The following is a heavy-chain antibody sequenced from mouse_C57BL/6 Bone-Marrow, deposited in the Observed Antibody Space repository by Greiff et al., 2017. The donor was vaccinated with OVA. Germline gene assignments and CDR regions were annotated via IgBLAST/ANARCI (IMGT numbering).Heavy chain of an antibody. Sequence: EVKVEESGGGLVQPGESLKLSCESNEYEFPSHDMSWVRKTPEKRLELVAAINSDGGSTYYPDTMERRFIISRDNTKKTLYLQMSSLRSEDTALYYCARHGLGRGDWYFDVWGTGTTVTVSS. V-gene: IGHV5-2*03. D-gene: IGHD4-1*01. J-gene: IGHJ1*03. CDR2: INSDGGST. CDR3: ARHGLGRGDWYFDV. CDR1: EYEFPSHD.